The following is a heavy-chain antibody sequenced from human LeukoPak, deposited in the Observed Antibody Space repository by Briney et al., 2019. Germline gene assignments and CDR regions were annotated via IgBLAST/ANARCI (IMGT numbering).Heavy chain of an antibody. Sequence: PGGTLRLSCAASGFTFSIFAMTWVRQAPGKGLQWVSALTNSGDTTYYADSVKGRFTISRDNSKNTLYLQMNSLRAEDTAVYYCAKTGEYYGSGPLNWGQGTLVTVSS. D-gene: IGHD3-10*01. J-gene: IGHJ4*02. CDR1: GFTFSIFA. CDR2: LTNSGDTT. CDR3: AKTGEYYGSGPLN. V-gene: IGHV3-23*01.